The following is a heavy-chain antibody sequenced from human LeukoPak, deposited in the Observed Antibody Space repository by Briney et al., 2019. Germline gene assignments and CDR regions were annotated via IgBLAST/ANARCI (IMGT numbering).Heavy chain of an antibody. CDR1: GGTFSSYA. D-gene: IGHD6-6*01. CDR3: ARGITALQYSSSSFDY. Sequence: SVKVSCKASGGTFSSYAISWVRQAPGQGLEWMGGIIPIFGTANYAQKFQGRVTITTDESTSTAYMELSSLGSEDTAVYYCARGITALQYSSSSFDYWGQGTLVTVSS. J-gene: IGHJ4*02. V-gene: IGHV1-69*05. CDR2: IIPIFGTA.